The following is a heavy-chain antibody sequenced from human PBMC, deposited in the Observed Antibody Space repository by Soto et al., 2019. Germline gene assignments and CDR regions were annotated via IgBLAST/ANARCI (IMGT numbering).Heavy chain of an antibody. CDR1: GGTFSSYA. Sequence: SVKVSCNASGGTFSSYAISWVRQAPGQGLEWMGGIIPIFGTANYAQKFQGRVTITADESTSTAYMELSSLRSEDTAVYYCARAPICSGGSCYSVGMDVWGQGTTVTVSS. J-gene: IGHJ6*02. D-gene: IGHD2-15*01. V-gene: IGHV1-69*13. CDR3: ARAPICSGGSCYSVGMDV. CDR2: IIPIFGTA.